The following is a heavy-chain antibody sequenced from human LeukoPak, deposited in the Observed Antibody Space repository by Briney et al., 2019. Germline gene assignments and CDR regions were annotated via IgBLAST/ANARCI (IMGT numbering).Heavy chain of an antibody. Sequence: PSETLSLTCAVYGGSFSGYYWSWIRQPPGKGLEWIGEINHTGGTNYNPSLKSRVTISVDTSKNQFSLKLSSVTAADTAVYYCARGPPNVGFGVAPGWFDPWGQGTLVTVSS. V-gene: IGHV4-34*01. D-gene: IGHD3-3*01. CDR1: GGSFSGYY. CDR3: ARGPPNVGFGVAPGWFDP. J-gene: IGHJ5*02. CDR2: INHTGGT.